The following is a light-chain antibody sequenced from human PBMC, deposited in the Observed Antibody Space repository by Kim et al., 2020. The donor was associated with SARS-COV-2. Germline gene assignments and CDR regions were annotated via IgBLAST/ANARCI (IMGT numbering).Light chain of an antibody. CDR3: SSYTSSSTLV. J-gene: IGLJ3*02. CDR2: DVS. Sequence: QSALTQPASVSGSPGQSITISCTGTSSDVGGYNYVSWYQQHPGKAPKLMIYDVSTRPSGVSNRFSGSKSGNTASLTISGLQAEDDADYYCSSYTSSSTLVFGGGTKVTVL. CDR1: SSDVGGYNY. V-gene: IGLV2-14*03.